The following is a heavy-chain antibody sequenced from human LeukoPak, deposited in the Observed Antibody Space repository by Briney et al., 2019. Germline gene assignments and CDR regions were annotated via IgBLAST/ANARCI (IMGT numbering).Heavy chain of an antibody. CDR2: IYYSGST. Sequence: SETLSLTCTVSGGSISSSSYYWGWIRQPPGKGLEWIGSIYYSGSTYYNPSLKSRVTISVDTSKNQFSLKLSSVTAADTAVYYCARDSSGYFDYWGQGTLVTVSS. CDR3: ARDSSGYFDY. V-gene: IGHV4-39*07. CDR1: GGSISSSSYY. D-gene: IGHD6-19*01. J-gene: IGHJ4*02.